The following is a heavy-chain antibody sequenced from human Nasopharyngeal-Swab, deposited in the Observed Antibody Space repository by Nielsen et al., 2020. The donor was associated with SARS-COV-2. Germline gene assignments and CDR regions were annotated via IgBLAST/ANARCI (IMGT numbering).Heavy chain of an antibody. CDR3: ARGRDIVLMVYAVWFDP. CDR1: GGSISSSSYY. Sequence: GSLRLSCTVSGGSISSSSYYWGWIRQPPGKGLEWIGSIYYSGSTYYNPSLKSRVTISVDTSKNQFSLKLSSVTAADTAVYYCARGRDIVLMVYAVWFDPWGQGTLVTVSS. D-gene: IGHD2-8*01. CDR2: IYYSGST. V-gene: IGHV4-39*07. J-gene: IGHJ5*02.